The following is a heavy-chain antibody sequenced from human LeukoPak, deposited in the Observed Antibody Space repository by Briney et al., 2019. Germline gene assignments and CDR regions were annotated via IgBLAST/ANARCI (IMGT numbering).Heavy chain of an antibody. Sequence: GGSLRLSCAASGFTFSNHEMNWVRQAPGKGLEWVSYISPSGSSTHYADSVQGRFTISRDDAKNSLYLQMNSLRAEDTAVYYCVTRGYFDYWGQGTLVTVSS. CDR1: GFTFSNHE. CDR3: VTRGYFDY. J-gene: IGHJ4*02. V-gene: IGHV3-48*03. CDR2: ISPSGSST.